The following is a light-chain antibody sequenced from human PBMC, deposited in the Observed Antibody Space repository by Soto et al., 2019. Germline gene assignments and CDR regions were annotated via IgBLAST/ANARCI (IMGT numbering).Light chain of an antibody. CDR2: KAS. CDR1: QRISSW. V-gene: IGKV1-5*03. CDR3: QQYNSYSWT. Sequence: DIQMTQSPSTLSASLGDRVTITCRASQRISSWLAWYQHKPGKAPKLLIYKASSLESGVPSRFSGSGSGTEFTLTISSLQPDDFATYYCQQYNSYSWTFGQGTKVDI. J-gene: IGKJ1*01.